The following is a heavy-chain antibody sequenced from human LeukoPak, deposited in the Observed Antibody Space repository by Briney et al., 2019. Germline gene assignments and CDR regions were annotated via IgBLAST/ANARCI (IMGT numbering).Heavy chain of an antibody. CDR2: ISGSGGST. D-gene: IGHD2-2*01. V-gene: IGHV3-23*01. CDR1: GFTFSSYA. Sequence: PGGSLRLSCAASGFTFSSYAMSWVRQAPGKGLEWVSAISGSGGSTYYADSVKGRFTISRDNSENTLYLQMNSLRAEDTAVYYCAKARVYCSSTSCRRNGMDVWGKGTKVTVSS. J-gene: IGHJ6*04. CDR3: AKARVYCSSTSCRRNGMDV.